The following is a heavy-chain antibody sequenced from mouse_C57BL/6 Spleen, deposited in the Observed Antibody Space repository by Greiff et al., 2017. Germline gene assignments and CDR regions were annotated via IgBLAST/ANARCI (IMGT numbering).Heavy chain of an antibody. D-gene: IGHD4-1*01. V-gene: IGHV1-22*01. CDR3: ARFGWDEGIDY. CDR2: INPNNGGT. J-gene: IGHJ2*01. Sequence: EVHLVESGPELVKPGASVKMSCKASGYTFTDYNMHWVKQSHGKSLEWIGYINPNNGGTSYNQKFKGKATLTVNKSSSTAYMELRSLTSEDSAVYYCARFGWDEGIDYWGQGTTLTVSS. CDR1: GYTFTDYN.